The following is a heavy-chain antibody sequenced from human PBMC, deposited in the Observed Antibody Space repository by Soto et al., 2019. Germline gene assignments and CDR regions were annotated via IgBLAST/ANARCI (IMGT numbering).Heavy chain of an antibody. J-gene: IGHJ4*02. CDR2: ISGSGGST. Sequence: EVQLLESGGGLVQPGGSLRLSCAASGFTFSSYAMSWVRQAPGKGLEWVSAISGSGGSTYYADSVKGRFTISRDNSKNTLYLQMNSLRAEDTAVYYCSKAPSARTSLSYFDYWGQGNLVTVSS. V-gene: IGHV3-23*01. CDR3: SKAPSARTSLSYFDY. CDR1: GFTFSSYA.